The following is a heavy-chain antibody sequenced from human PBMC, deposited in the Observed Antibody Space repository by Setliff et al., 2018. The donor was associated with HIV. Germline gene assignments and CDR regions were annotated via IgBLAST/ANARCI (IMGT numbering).Heavy chain of an antibody. Sequence: GGSLRLSCAASGFTFSGSAMHWVRQASGKGLEWVGRIRSKAFNYATSYAASVNGRLTISRDDSQNTAYLQMNSLKTEDTAVYYCTTIVGFCSSTRCYSDYWGQGTLVTVSS. V-gene: IGHV3-73*01. D-gene: IGHD2-2*01. J-gene: IGHJ4*02. CDR2: IRSKAFNYAT. CDR1: GFTFSGSA. CDR3: TTIVGFCSSTRCYSDY.